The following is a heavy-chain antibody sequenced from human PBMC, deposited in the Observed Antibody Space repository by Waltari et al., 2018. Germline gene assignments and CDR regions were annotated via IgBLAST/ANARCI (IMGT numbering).Heavy chain of an antibody. CDR3: AGSSIAAAGHY. CDR1: GFTVSSDY. D-gene: IGHD6-13*01. J-gene: IGHJ4*02. V-gene: IGHV3-53*01. CDR2: MYSGSSK. Sequence: EVQLVESGGGLIQPGGSLRLSCAASGFTVSSDYMSWVRQAPGKGLEWVSVMYSGSSKYYADSGKGRFTISRDTSKNSLYLQRNSLRAADTAVYSCAGSSIAAAGHYWGQGTLVTVSS.